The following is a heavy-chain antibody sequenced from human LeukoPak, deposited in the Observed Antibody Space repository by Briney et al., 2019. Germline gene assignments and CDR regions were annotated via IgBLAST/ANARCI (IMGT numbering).Heavy chain of an antibody. Sequence: GGSLRLSCAASGFTFSDYYMSWMRQAPGKGLEWVSYISSSGSTIYYADSVKGRFTISRDNAKNSLYLQMNSLRAEDTAVYYCARDMEGGENYYATSGFDPWGQGTLVTVSS. CDR3: ARDMEGGENYYATSGFDP. CDR1: GFTFSDYY. CDR2: ISSSGSTI. D-gene: IGHD3-10*01. J-gene: IGHJ5*02. V-gene: IGHV3-11*04.